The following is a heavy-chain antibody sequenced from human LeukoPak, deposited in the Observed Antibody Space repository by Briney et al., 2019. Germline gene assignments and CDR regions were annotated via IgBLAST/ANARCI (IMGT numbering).Heavy chain of an antibody. CDR3: ARGAARYYDSSGYAFDI. V-gene: IGHV3-13*05. J-gene: IGHJ3*02. CDR2: IGTAGNP. D-gene: IGHD3-22*01. Sequence: GGALRLSCAPSGFTFGSYDMHGVRQATGKGLEWVSAIGTAGNPYYPGSVKGRFIISRENAKNSMYLQMNSLRARDTAVYYCARGAARYYDSSGYAFDIWGQGTMVTVSS. CDR1: GFTFGSYD.